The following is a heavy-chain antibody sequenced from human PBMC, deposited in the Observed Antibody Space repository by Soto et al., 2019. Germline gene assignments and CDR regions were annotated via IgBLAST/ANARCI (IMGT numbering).Heavy chain of an antibody. CDR1: GFTFSSYG. Sequence: QVQLMESGGGVVQPGRSLRLSCAASGFTFSSYGMHWVRQAPGKGLEWVAFILYDGSNKYYADSVKGRFTISRDNSKNTLFLQMNSLRAEDTAVYYCAKDYSNYYGMDVWGQGTTVTVS. CDR3: AKDYSNYYGMDV. J-gene: IGHJ6*02. CDR2: ILYDGSNK. D-gene: IGHD1-26*01. V-gene: IGHV3-30*18.